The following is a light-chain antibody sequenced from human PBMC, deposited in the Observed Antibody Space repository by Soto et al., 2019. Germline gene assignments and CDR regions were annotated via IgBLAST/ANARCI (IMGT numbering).Light chain of an antibody. CDR1: QSISQY. Sequence: DIQVTQSPSSLSASVGGRVTITCRASQSISQYVNWYQQRPGRAPKFLIYGASSLQSGVPLRFSGSGSGTDFTLTISSLQPEDFATYYCQQTYSTPRTFGPGTKVEIK. CDR2: GAS. V-gene: IGKV1-39*01. CDR3: QQTYSTPRT. J-gene: IGKJ2*01.